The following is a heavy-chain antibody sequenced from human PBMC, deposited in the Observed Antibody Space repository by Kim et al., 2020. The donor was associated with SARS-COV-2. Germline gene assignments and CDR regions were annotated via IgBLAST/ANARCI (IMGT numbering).Heavy chain of an antibody. J-gene: IGHJ5*02. Sequence: GGSLRLSCAASGFTFSSYWMSWVRQAPGKGLEWVANIKQDGSEKYYVDSVKGRFTISRDNAKNSLYLQMNSLRAEDTAVYYCARETSYSSMTLNWFDPWGQGTLVTVSS. CDR1: GFTFSSYW. CDR3: ARETSYSSMTLNWFDP. CDR2: IKQDGSEK. V-gene: IGHV3-7*01. D-gene: IGHD6-13*01.